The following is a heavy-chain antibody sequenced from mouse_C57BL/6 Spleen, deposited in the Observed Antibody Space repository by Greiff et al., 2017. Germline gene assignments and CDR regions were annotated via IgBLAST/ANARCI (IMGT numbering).Heavy chain of an antibody. Sequence: QVQLQQPGAELVKPGASVKLSCKASGYTFTSYWMQWVKQRPGQGLEWIGEIDPSDSYTNYNQKFKGKATLTVDTSSSTAYMQLSSLTSEDSAVYYCARKRDGYFPYYYAMDYWGQGTSVTVSS. D-gene: IGHD2-3*01. J-gene: IGHJ4*01. CDR2: IDPSDSYT. CDR3: ARKRDGYFPYYYAMDY. V-gene: IGHV1-50*01. CDR1: GYTFTSYW.